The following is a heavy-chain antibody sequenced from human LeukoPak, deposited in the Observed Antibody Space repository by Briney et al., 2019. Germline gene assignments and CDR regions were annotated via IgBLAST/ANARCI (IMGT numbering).Heavy chain of an antibody. Sequence: PGGSLRLSCAASGFTFSSYSMNWVRQAPGKGLEWVSSISSSSYIYYAASVKGRFTISRDNAKNSLYLQMNSLRAEDTAVYYCARDSITGTSANWGQGTLVTVSS. J-gene: IGHJ4*02. D-gene: IGHD1-7*01. V-gene: IGHV3-21*01. CDR1: GFTFSSYS. CDR2: ISSSSYI. CDR3: ARDSITGTSAN.